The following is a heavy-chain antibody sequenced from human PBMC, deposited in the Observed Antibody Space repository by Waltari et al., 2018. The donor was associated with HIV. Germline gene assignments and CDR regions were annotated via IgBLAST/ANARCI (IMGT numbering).Heavy chain of an antibody. Sequence: QVQLVQSGAEVKKPGASVKVSCKASGYTFTSYAMHWVRQAPGQRLEWMGWINAGNGNTKYSQKFQGRVTITRDTSASTAYMEPSSLRSEDTAVYYCARDLPVRRIAAAGATLFDYWGQGTLVTVSS. J-gene: IGHJ4*02. V-gene: IGHV1-3*01. CDR2: INAGNGNT. CDR3: ARDLPVRRIAAAGATLFDY. CDR1: GYTFTSYA. D-gene: IGHD6-13*01.